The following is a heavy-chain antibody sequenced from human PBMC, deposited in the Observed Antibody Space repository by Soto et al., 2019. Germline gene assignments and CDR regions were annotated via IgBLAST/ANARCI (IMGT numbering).Heavy chain of an antibody. D-gene: IGHD6-13*01. V-gene: IGHV4-31*03. J-gene: IGHJ4*02. CDR1: GGSISSGTYF. CDR3: ARGGIADLGY. CDR2: IYYSGST. Sequence: PSETLSLTCTVCGGSISSGTYFWTWIRQHPGKGLEWIGYIYYSGSTYYNPSLKSRVTISVDTSKNQFSLKLSSVTAADTAVYYCARGGIADLGYWGQGTLVTVSS.